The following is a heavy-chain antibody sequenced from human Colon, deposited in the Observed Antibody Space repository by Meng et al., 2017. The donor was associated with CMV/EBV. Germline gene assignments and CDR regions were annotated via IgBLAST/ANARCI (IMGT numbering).Heavy chain of an antibody. CDR1: GFTFSNYA. J-gene: IGHJ4*02. D-gene: IGHD6-19*01. CDR3: ARGIEWLVHFDY. CDR2: ISSSSSYI. V-gene: IGHV3-21*01. Sequence: GESLKISCVASGFTFSNYAMHWVRQAPGKGLEWVSSISSSSSYIYYADSVKGRFTISRDNAKNSLYLQMNSLRAEDTAVYYCARGIEWLVHFDYWGQGTLVTVSS.